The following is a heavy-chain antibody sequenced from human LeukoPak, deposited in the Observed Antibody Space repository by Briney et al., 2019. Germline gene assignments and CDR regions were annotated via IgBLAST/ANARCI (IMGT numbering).Heavy chain of an antibody. CDR1: GYTFTGYY. D-gene: IGHD2-2*01. Sequence: ASVTVSCTASGYTFTGYYMHWVRQAPGQGLEWMGWINPNSGGTNYAQKFQGRVTMTRDTSISTAYMELTRLRSDDTAVYYCARDNTGTVPATMFNPLDYWGQGTLVTVSS. CDR2: INPNSGGT. J-gene: IGHJ4*02. V-gene: IGHV1-2*02. CDR3: ARDNTGTVPATMFNPLDY.